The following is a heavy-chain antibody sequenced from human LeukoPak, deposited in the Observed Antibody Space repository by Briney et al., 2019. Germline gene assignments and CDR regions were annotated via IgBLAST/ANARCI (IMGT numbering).Heavy chain of an antibody. CDR3: ARDTPPSYYHYMDV. Sequence: GGSLRLSCAASGFALSTYEMNWVRQAPGKGLEWIADITISGHTKNYADSVKGRFTISRDNARTSLYLQMNSLRVEDTGVYYCARDTPPSYYHYMDVWGKGTTVTVSS. V-gene: IGHV3-48*03. CDR2: ITISGHTK. J-gene: IGHJ6*03. CDR1: GFALSTYE.